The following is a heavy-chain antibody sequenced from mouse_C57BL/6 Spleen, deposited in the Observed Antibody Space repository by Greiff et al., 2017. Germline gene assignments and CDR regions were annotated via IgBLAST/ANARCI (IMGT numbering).Heavy chain of an antibody. Sequence: VQLQQSGGGLVKPGGSLKLSCAASGFTFSDYGMHWVRQAPEKGLEWVAYISSGSSTIYYADTVKGRFTISRDNAKNTLFLQMTSLRSEDTAMYYCARRYGNWGYAMDYWGQGTSVTVSS. D-gene: IGHD2-1*01. CDR1: GFTFSDYG. V-gene: IGHV5-17*01. J-gene: IGHJ4*01. CDR3: ARRYGNWGYAMDY. CDR2: ISSGSSTI.